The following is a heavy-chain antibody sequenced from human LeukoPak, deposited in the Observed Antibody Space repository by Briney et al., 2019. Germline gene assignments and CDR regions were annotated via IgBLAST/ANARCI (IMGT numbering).Heavy chain of an antibody. CDR3: ARDSGDILTGTDI. CDR1: GLTFSSYW. CDR2: INREGSST. V-gene: IGHV3-74*01. J-gene: IGHJ3*02. D-gene: IGHD3-9*01. Sequence: PGGSLRLSCAVSGLTFSSYWMHWVRQAPGKGLVWVSRINREGSSTSYADSVKGRFTISRDNAKNTLYLQMNSLRAEDTAVYYCARDSGDILTGTDIWGQGTMVTVSS.